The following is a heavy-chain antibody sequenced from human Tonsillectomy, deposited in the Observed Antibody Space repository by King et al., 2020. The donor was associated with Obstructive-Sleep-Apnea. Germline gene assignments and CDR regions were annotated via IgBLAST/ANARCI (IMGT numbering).Heavy chain of an antibody. CDR2: IYHSGTT. V-gene: IGHV4-4*02. CDR1: GGSISSSNW. Sequence: VQLQESGPGLVKPSGTLSLTCAVSGGSISSSNWWSWVRQPPGKGLEWIGEIYHSGTTNYNPSLKSRVTISVDKSKNQFSLNLSSVTAADTAVYYCAREKWYSINLNVFYYFGMDVWGQGTTVTVSS. CDR3: AREKWYSINLNVFYYFGMDV. J-gene: IGHJ6*02. D-gene: IGHD6-13*01.